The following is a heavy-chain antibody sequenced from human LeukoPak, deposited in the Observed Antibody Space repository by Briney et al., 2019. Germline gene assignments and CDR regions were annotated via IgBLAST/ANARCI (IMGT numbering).Heavy chain of an antibody. V-gene: IGHV4-59*12. D-gene: IGHD6-19*01. CDR3: ARDFLGSSGWTTFDY. J-gene: IGHJ4*02. CDR1: GGSISSYY. CDR2: IYYSGST. Sequence: PSETLSLTCTVSGGSISSYYWSWIRQPPGKGLEWIGYIYYSGSTNYNPSLKSRVTISVDTSKNQFSLKLSSVTAADTAVYYCARDFLGSSGWTTFDYWGQGTLVTVSS.